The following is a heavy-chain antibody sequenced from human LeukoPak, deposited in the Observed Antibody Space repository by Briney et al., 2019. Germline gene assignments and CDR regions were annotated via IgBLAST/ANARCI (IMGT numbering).Heavy chain of an antibody. CDR1: GGSISSSNYY. Sequence: PSETLSLTCTASGGSISSSNYYCDWIRQPPGKGLEWIGCIYYSGTTYYNPSLKSRLTISVDTSKNQFSLRLSSVTAADTAVYYCARHNTSSPPEYWGQGTLVTVSS. CDR3: ARHNTSSPPEY. V-gene: IGHV4-39*01. J-gene: IGHJ4*02. D-gene: IGHD6-6*01. CDR2: IYYSGTT.